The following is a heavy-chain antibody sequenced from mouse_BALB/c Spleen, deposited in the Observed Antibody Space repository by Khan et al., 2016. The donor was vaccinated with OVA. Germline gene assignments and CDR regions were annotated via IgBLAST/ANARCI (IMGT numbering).Heavy chain of an antibody. V-gene: IGHV14-1*02. CDR1: GFNIKDYY. Sequence: VRLQQSGAELVRPGALVKLSCKASGFNIKDYYMHWVKQRPEQGLEWIGWIDPENGNTIYDPKFQGTAIITADKSSNTADLQLSSLTTEDTAVNYCARDDGYYVNFDVWGAGTTVTVSS. J-gene: IGHJ1*01. CDR2: IDPENGNT. D-gene: IGHD2-3*01. CDR3: ARDDGYYVNFDV.